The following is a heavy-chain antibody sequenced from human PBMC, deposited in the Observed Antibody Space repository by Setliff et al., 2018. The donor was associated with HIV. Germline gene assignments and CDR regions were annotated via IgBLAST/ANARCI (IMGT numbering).Heavy chain of an antibody. CDR1: GYTFTSYA. V-gene: IGHV1-3*01. Sequence: ASVKVSCKASGYTFTSYAMHWVRQAPGQRLEWMGWINAGNGNTKYSQKFQGRVTITRDTSASTAYMELSSLRSEDTAVYYCARDLFRWAAAGPNYFDSWGQGTLVTVSS. CDR3: ARDLFRWAAAGPNYFDS. CDR2: INAGNGNT. D-gene: IGHD6-13*01. J-gene: IGHJ4*02.